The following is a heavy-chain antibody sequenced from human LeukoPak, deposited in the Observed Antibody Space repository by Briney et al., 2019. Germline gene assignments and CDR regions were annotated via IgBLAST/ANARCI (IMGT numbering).Heavy chain of an antibody. D-gene: IGHD3-3*01. Sequence: PGGSLRLSCAASGFDFSSNWMHWVRHAPGQGLVWVSRIKGDGISTNYADSVKGRFTISRDIAKKTLYLQMNSLRAEDTGVYYCAKDHYWSIDYWGRGTLVTVSS. CDR2: IKGDGIST. CDR3: AKDHYWSIDY. CDR1: GFDFSSNW. V-gene: IGHV3-74*01. J-gene: IGHJ4*02.